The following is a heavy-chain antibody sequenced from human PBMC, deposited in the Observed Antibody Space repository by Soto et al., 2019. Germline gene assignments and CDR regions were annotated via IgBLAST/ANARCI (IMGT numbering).Heavy chain of an antibody. CDR3: ARSLYYYDSSGYLY. V-gene: IGHV1-3*01. CDR2: INAGNGNT. Sequence: ASVKVSCKASGYTFTSYDMNWVRQAPGQRLEWMGWINAGNGNTKYSQKFQGRVTITRDTSASTAYMELSSLRSEDTAVYYCARSLYYYDSSGYLYWGQGTLVTVSS. CDR1: GYTFTSYD. J-gene: IGHJ4*02. D-gene: IGHD3-22*01.